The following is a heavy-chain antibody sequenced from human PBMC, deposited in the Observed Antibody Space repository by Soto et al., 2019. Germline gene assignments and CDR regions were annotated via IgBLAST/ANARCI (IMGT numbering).Heavy chain of an antibody. CDR2: INAHSGGT. V-gene: IGHV1-2*02. Sequence: ASVKVSCKASGFSFTGYYIHWLRQAPGQGLEWMGWINAHSGGTEYAQKFQDRVTLTRDTSIATAYLTLTSLTSDDTALYYCAKDLTRQLAYWLDPWGQGTQVTVSS. CDR3: AKDLTRQLAYWLDP. D-gene: IGHD6-6*01. J-gene: IGHJ5*02. CDR1: GFSFTGYY.